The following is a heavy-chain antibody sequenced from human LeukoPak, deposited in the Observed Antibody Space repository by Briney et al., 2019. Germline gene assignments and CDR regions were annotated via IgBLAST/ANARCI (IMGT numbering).Heavy chain of an antibody. D-gene: IGHD3-22*01. CDR2: INPNSGGT. CDR3: ARMMTPRLYYDSSGYYYGAFDI. V-gene: IGHV1-2*02. J-gene: IGHJ3*02. CDR1: GYTFTGYY. Sequence: ASVKVSCKASGYTFTGYYMHWVRQAPGQGLEWMGWINPNSGGTNYAQKLQGRVTMTRDTSTSTAYMELRSLRSDDPAVYYCARMMTPRLYYDSSGYYYGAFDIWGQGTMVTVSS.